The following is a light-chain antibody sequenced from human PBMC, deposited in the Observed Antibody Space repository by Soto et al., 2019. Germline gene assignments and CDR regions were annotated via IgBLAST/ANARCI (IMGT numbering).Light chain of an antibody. J-gene: IGLJ2*01. CDR2: EVS. Sequence: QSALTQPASVSGSPGQSITISCTGTSSDVGGYNYVSWFQQHPGKAPKLMIYEVSNRPSGVSNRFSGSKSGNTASLTISGLQAEDEADYYCSSYTRSSTLVFGGGTQLTVL. CDR1: SSDVGGYNY. CDR3: SSYTRSSTLV. V-gene: IGLV2-14*01.